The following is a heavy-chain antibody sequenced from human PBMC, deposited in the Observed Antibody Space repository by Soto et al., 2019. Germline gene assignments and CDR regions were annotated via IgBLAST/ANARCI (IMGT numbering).Heavy chain of an antibody. CDR1: GFTFTSYV. CDR2: ISGGGSTA. V-gene: IGHV3-23*01. CDR3: AKDSNKYSSSLRGRYFDY. Sequence: EVQLLESGGGLVQRGGSQRLSWAASGFTFTSYVMSWVRQAPGKGLEWVAGISGGGSTAFYADSVKGRFTISRDNAKNTMVLQMDSLRAEDTAIYYCAKDSNKYSSSLRGRYFDYWGQGTMVTVSS. D-gene: IGHD3-22*01. J-gene: IGHJ4*02.